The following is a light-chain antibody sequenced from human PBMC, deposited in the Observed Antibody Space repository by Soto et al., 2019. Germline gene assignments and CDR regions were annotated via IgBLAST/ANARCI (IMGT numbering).Light chain of an antibody. CDR2: WAS. CDR3: QQYHTTPNT. Sequence: DVVMTQSPATLAVSLGERAAINCKSSQTLLFTSTNKNSLAWYQQKPGQPPKLLIYWASTRESGAPDRFSGSGSWRNFTLTISSLQAEDVAVYYCQQYHTTPNTFGQGTKLEIK. CDR1: QTLLFTSTNKNS. J-gene: IGKJ2*01. V-gene: IGKV4-1*01.